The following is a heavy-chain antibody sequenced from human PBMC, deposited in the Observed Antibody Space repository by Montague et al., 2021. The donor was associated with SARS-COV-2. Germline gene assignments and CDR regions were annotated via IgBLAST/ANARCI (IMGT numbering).Heavy chain of an antibody. D-gene: IGHD1-26*01. CDR1: GFTFTSSG. CDR3: ARGHGIT. V-gene: IGHV3-30*03. Sequence: SLRLSCAASGFTFTSSGMHWVRQAPGKGLEWVAALSYDGSNTYYRDSVKGRFVISRDNAKNSLYLQMSSLRAEDTAVYYCARGHGITWGQGTLVTVSS. J-gene: IGHJ5*02. CDR2: LSYDGSNT.